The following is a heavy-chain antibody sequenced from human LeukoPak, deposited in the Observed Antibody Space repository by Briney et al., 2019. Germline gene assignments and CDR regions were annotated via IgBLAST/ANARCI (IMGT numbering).Heavy chain of an antibody. V-gene: IGHV1-46*01. CDR1: GYTFTSYY. J-gene: IGHJ6*02. Sequence: ASVKVSCKASGYTFTSYYMHWVRQAPGQGLEGMGIINPSGGITSYAQKFQGRVTMTRDTSTSTVYMELSRLRSEDTAVYYCAREGSWIQLWFTYYYYYGMDVWGQGTTVTVSS. D-gene: IGHD5-18*01. CDR2: INPSGGIT. CDR3: AREGSWIQLWFTYYYYYGMDV.